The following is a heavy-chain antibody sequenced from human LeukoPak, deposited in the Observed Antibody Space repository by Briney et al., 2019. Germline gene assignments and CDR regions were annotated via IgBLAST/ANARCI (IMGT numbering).Heavy chain of an antibody. CDR2: ISWDTGGI. CDR3: ARAPYSGTYGDYFDY. J-gene: IGHJ4*02. Sequence: GGSLRLSCAASGFTFEDYNMHWVRQAPGKGLEWVSGISWDTGGIGYADSVKGRFTISRDNAKNFLYLQMNSLRTEDMALYYCARAPYSGTYGDYFDYWGQGTLVTVSS. D-gene: IGHD1-26*01. CDR1: GFTFEDYN. V-gene: IGHV3-9*03.